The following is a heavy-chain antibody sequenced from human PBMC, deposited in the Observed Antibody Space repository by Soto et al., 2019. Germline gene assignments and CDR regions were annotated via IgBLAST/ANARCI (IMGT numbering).Heavy chain of an antibody. CDR3: ARETTVTIYNWFDP. V-gene: IGHV3-30-3*01. D-gene: IGHD4-17*01. CDR1: GFTFSTYV. J-gene: IGHJ5*02. Sequence: VQLVESGGGVVQPGRSLRLSCAASGFTFSTYVMHWVRQAPGKGLEWVAVILSDGSNKFYADSVKGRFTISRDNSKNTLYLQMNSLRAEDTAVYYCARETTVTIYNWFDPWGLGTLVTVSS. CDR2: ILSDGSNK.